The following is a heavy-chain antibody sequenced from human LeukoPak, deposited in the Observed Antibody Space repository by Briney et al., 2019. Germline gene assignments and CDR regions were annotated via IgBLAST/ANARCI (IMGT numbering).Heavy chain of an antibody. D-gene: IGHD3-22*01. Sequence: ASVKVSCKASGYTFTSYYMHWVRQAPGQGLEWMGIINPSGGSTSYAQKFQGRVTMTRDTSTSTVYMELSSLRSEDTAVYYCARLITYYYDSSGYYADYWGQGTLVTVSS. CDR1: GYTFTSYY. CDR2: INPSGGST. CDR3: ARLITYYYDSSGYYADY. J-gene: IGHJ4*02. V-gene: IGHV1-46*01.